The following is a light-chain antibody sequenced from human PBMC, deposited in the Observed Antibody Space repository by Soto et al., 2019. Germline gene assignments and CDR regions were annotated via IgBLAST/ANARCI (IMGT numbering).Light chain of an antibody. CDR1: NIGSKS. V-gene: IGLV3-21*02. Sequence: YELTQPPSVSVAPGQTARITCGGKNIGSKSVHWFQQKPGQAPVLVVYDDSDRPSGILERISGSNSGNTATLIISRVEDGDEADYYCQVWDSRSDHVIFGGGTKLTVL. J-gene: IGLJ2*01. CDR3: QVWDSRSDHVI. CDR2: DDS.